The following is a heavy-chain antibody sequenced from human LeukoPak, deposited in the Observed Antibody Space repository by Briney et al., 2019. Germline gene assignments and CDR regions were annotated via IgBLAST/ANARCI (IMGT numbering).Heavy chain of an antibody. J-gene: IGHJ4*02. Sequence: GGSLRLSCAASGFTFSSYSMNWVRQAPGKGLEWVSSISSSSSYIYYADSVKGRFTISRDNAKNSLYLQMNSLRTEDTAVYYCARVASDSSYWYHFDYWGQGTLVTVSS. D-gene: IGHD6-19*01. CDR1: GFTFSSYS. CDR3: ARVASDSSYWYHFDY. CDR2: ISSSSSYI. V-gene: IGHV3-21*04.